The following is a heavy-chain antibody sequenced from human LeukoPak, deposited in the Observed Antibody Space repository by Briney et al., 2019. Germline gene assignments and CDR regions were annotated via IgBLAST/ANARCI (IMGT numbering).Heavy chain of an antibody. Sequence: PSETLSLTCSVSGGSVSSYYWGWIRQPPGKGLEWIGSIYYSGSTYYNPSLKSRVTMSVDTSKNQFSLKLSSVTAADTAMYYCAREVADYGGYYYYHYMDVWGKGTTVTISS. CDR1: GGSVSSYY. V-gene: IGHV4-39*07. D-gene: IGHD4-23*01. CDR3: AREVADYGGYYYYHYMDV. CDR2: IYYSGST. J-gene: IGHJ6*03.